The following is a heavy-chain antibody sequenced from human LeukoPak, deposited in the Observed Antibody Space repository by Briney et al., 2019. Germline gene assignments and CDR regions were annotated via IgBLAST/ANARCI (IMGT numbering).Heavy chain of an antibody. J-gene: IGHJ4*02. CDR2: INHSGST. CDR1: GGSFSGYY. Sequence: SETLSLTCAVYGGSFSGYYWSWIRQPPGKGLEWIGEINHSGSTNYNPSLKCRVTISVDTSKNQFSLKLSSVTAADTAVYYCASLYGLDYWGQGTLVTVSS. V-gene: IGHV4-34*01. D-gene: IGHD4-17*01. CDR3: ASLYGLDY.